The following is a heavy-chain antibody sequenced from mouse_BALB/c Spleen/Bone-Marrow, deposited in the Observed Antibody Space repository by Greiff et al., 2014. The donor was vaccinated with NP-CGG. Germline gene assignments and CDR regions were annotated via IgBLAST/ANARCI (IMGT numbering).Heavy chain of an antibody. CDR3: ARSRGWYFDI. V-gene: IGHV1-87*01. Sequence: MHLVESGAELARPGASVKLSCKASGYTFTSYWMQWIKQRPGQGLEWIGAIYPGDGDTTYTQKFKGKATLTADKSSSTAYMQLSSLASEDSAVYYCARSRGWYFDIWGAGTTVTVSS. CDR2: IYPGDGDT. J-gene: IGHJ1*01. CDR1: GYTFTSYW.